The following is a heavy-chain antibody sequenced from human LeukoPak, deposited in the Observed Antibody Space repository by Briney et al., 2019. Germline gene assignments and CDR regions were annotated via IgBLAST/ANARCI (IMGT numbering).Heavy chain of an antibody. V-gene: IGHV4-31*03. CDR1: GGSISSGGYY. D-gene: IGHD5-18*01. Sequence: SQTLSLTCTVPGGSISSGGYYWSWIRQHPGKGLEWIGYIYYSGSTNYNPSLKSRVTISVDTSKNQFSLKLSSVTAADTAVYYCARGRIQLPVVFDYWGQGSLVTASS. CDR3: ARGRIQLPVVFDY. CDR2: IYYSGST. J-gene: IGHJ4*02.